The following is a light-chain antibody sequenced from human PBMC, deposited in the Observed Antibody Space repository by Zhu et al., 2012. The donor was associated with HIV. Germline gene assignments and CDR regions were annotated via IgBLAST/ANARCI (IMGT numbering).Light chain of an antibody. CDR1: QSVNSY. CDR2: DAS. Sequence: EIVLTQSPATLSLSPGERATLSCRASQSVNSYLAWYQQKPGQAPRLLIYDASNRATGIPDFTLTISSLEPEDFAVYYCQHRDNWPPGLAFGGGTKVEIK. J-gene: IGKJ4*01. CDR3: QHRDNWPPGLA. V-gene: IGKV3-11*01.